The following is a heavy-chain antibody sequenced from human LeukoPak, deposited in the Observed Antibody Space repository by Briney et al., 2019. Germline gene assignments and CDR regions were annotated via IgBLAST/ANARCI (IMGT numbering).Heavy chain of an antibody. CDR3: ARQSTTNCRCYGMQV. J-gene: IGHJ6*02. D-gene: IGHD1-14*01. CDR2: TYYRAKWYN. Sequence: SQTLSLTCAISGDSVSSNRAPWNWIRQSPSRGLEWLGRTYYRAKWYNDYAVSVQSRINIKPNTSKNQFSLQLNSVTPEDTAEYYCARQSTTNCRCYGMQVWGQGTTVIVSS. CDR1: GDSVSSNRAP. V-gene: IGHV6-1*01.